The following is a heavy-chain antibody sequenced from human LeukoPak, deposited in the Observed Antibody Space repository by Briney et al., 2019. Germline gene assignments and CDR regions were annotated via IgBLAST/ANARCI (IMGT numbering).Heavy chain of an antibody. V-gene: IGHV3-11*01. D-gene: IGHD3-22*01. CDR1: GFTFSDYY. CDR3: AKDRNYDSSGYYYPGAAFDI. CDR2: ISSSGSTI. Sequence: GGSLRLSCAASGFTFSDYYMSWIRQAPGKGLEWVSYISSSGSTIYYADSVKGRFTISRDNAKNSLYLQMNSLRAEDTAVYYCAKDRNYDSSGYYYPGAAFDIWGQGTMVTVSS. J-gene: IGHJ3*02.